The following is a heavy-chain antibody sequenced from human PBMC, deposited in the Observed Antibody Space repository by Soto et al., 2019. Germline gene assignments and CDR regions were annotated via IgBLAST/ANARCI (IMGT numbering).Heavy chain of an antibody. V-gene: IGHV1-46*03. CDR1: GYTFTSYY. CDR2: INPSGCST. J-gene: IGHJ4*02. D-gene: IGHD3-9*01. Sequence: QVQLVQSGAEVKKPGASVKVSCKASGYTFTSYYMHWVRQAPGQGLEWMGIINPSGCSTSYAQKIQGRVTMTRDTSTSTVYMELSSLRSEDTAVYYGARAGYPLLRYFCWSPYYFDYWGQGTLVNVYS. CDR3: ARAGYPLLRYFCWSPYYFDY.